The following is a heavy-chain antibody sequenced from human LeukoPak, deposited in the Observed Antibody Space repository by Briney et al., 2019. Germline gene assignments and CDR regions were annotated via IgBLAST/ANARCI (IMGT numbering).Heavy chain of an antibody. CDR2: IIPIFGTA. Sequence: WASVKVSCKASGGTFSSYAISWVRQAPGQGLEWMGGIIPIFGTANYAQKFQGRVTITADESTSTAYMGLSSLRSEDTAVYYCARDGVVPAALDWFDPWGQGTLVTVSS. CDR1: GGTFSSYA. D-gene: IGHD2-2*01. V-gene: IGHV1-69*13. J-gene: IGHJ5*02. CDR3: ARDGVVPAALDWFDP.